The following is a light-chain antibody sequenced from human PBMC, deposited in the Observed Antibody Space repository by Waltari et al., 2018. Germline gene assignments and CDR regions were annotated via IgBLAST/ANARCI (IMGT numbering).Light chain of an antibody. V-gene: IGKV3-15*01. CDR3: QQYNNWPRT. Sequence: EIVMTQSPATLSVSPGERATLSCRASQSINSNVAWYQQKPGQAPRRLIYGASARATGIPVRFSGSGSGTEFTLTISSLQSDDFGVYYCQQYNNWPRTFGQGTKVEI. J-gene: IGKJ1*01. CDR2: GAS. CDR1: QSINSN.